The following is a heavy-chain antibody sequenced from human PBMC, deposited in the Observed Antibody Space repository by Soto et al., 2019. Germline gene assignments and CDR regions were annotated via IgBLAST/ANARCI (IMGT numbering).Heavy chain of an antibody. Sequence: PSETLSLTCTVSGGSISSYYWSWIRQPPGKGLEWIGYIYYSGSTNYNPSLKSRVTISVDTSKNQFSLKLSSVTAADTAVYYCARVPYQYSYGLDYYYYGMDVWGQGTTVT. CDR2: IYYSGST. V-gene: IGHV4-59*01. CDR3: ARVPYQYSYGLDYYYYGMDV. CDR1: GGSISSYY. J-gene: IGHJ6*02. D-gene: IGHD5-18*01.